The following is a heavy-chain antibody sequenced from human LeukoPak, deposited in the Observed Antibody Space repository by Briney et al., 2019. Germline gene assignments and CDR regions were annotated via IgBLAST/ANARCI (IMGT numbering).Heavy chain of an antibody. Sequence: ASVKVSRKASGGTFSSYAISWVRQAPGQGLEWMGRIIPIFGTANYAQKFQGRVTITADKSTSTAYMELSSLRSEDTAVYYCAIGGSTSPVRLGGQYYFDYWGQGTLVTVSS. CDR3: AIGGSTSPVRLGGQYYFDY. CDR2: IIPIFGTA. J-gene: IGHJ4*02. D-gene: IGHD2-2*01. V-gene: IGHV1-69*06. CDR1: GGTFSSYA.